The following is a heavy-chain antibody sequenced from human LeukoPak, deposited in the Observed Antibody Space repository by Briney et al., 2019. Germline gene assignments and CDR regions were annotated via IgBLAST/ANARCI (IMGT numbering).Heavy chain of an antibody. D-gene: IGHD1-26*01. Sequence: GASVKDSCKISGYTLNYISMHWVRQPPGKGLEWMGGVDPDDGQRVYAQKFQGRVTMTEDTSTNTAYMELSRLRSEDTAVYYCAAVSGHYTLLDAWGQGALVTVST. J-gene: IGHJ5*02. CDR3: AAVSGHYTLLDA. CDR2: VDPDDGQR. CDR1: GYTLNYIS. V-gene: IGHV1-24*01.